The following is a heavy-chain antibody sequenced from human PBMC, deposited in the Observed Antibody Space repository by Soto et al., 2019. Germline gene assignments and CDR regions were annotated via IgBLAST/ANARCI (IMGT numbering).Heavy chain of an antibody. CDR2: ISYDGSNK. V-gene: IGHV3-30-3*01. D-gene: IGHD6-19*01. J-gene: IGHJ4*02. Sequence: GGSLRLSCAASGFTFSSYAMHWVRQAPGKGLEWVAVISYDGSNKYYADSVGGRFTISRDNSKTLYLQMNTLRGEDTALYYCVRDTSPYSSGWHNRHFDYWGQGTLVTVSS. CDR1: GFTFSSYA. CDR3: VRDTSPYSSGWHNRHFDY.